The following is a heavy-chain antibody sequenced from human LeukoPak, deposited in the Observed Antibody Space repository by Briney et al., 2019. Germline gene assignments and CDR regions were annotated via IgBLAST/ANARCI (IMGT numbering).Heavy chain of an antibody. CDR1: GVSISSDVFY. D-gene: IGHD1-26*01. CDR2: IFHSGTT. CDR3: ARRISGSYHFDS. Sequence: SETLSLTCTVSGVSISSDVFYRSWIRQPPGKGLEWTGYIFHSGTTYYNPSLKSRVTISVDTSKNQFSLKLSSVTAADTAVYYCARRISGSYHFDSWGQGTLVAVSS. V-gene: IGHV4-30-2*01. J-gene: IGHJ4*02.